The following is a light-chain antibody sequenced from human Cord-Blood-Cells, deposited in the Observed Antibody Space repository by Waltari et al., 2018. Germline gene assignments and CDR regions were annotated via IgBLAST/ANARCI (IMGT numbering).Light chain of an antibody. V-gene: IGKV1-39*01. CDR3: QQSYSTPYS. Sequence: DIQMTHSPSSLSASVGDRVTITCRASQSISSYFNWYQQKPGKAPKLLIYAASSLQSGVPSRFSGSGSGTDFTLTISSLQPEDFATYYCQQSYSTPYSFGQGTKLEIK. J-gene: IGKJ2*03. CDR1: QSISSY. CDR2: AAS.